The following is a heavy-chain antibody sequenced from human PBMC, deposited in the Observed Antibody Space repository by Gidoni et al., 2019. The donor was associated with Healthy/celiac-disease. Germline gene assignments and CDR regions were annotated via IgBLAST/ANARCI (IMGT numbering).Heavy chain of an antibody. CDR3: AKFVSSSDGMDV. CDR1: GFTFSSYG. CDR2: ISYDGSNK. Sequence: QVQLVESGGGVVQPGRSLRLSCAASGFTFSSYGMHWVRQAPGKGLEWVAVISYDGSNKYYADSVKGRFTISRDNSKNTLYLQMNSLRAEDTAVYYCAKFVSSSDGMDVWGQGTTVTVSS. V-gene: IGHV3-30*18. D-gene: IGHD6-6*01. J-gene: IGHJ6*02.